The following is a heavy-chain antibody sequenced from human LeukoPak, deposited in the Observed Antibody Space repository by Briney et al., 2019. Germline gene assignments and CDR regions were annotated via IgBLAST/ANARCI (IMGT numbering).Heavy chain of an antibody. V-gene: IGHV1-46*01. Sequence: GASVKVSCKASGYTFTSYYMHWVRQAPGQGLEWMGIINPSGGSRSYAQKFQGRVTMTRDTSTSTVYMELSSLGSEDTAVYYCARGSIVGAKTLGFGAFDIWGQGTMVTVSS. CDR3: ARGSIVGAKTLGFGAFDI. CDR1: GYTFTSYY. CDR2: INPSGGSR. D-gene: IGHD1-26*01. J-gene: IGHJ3*02.